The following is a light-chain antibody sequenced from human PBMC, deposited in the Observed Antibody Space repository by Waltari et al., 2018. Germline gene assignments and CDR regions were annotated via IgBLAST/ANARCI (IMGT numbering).Light chain of an antibody. V-gene: IGLV2-14*01. CDR2: DVT. CDR1: SSDVGGYNY. J-gene: IGLJ1*01. Sequence: QSALTQPASVSGSPGQSITISCTGTSSDVGGYNYVSWYQQHPGKAPKLMILDVTKRPSGVSNRFSGSKSGNTASLTISGLQAEDEADYYCSSYTSTSTFVFGTGTNVTIL. CDR3: SSYTSTSTFV.